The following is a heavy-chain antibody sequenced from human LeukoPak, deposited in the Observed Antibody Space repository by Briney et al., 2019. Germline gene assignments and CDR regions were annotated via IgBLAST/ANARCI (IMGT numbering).Heavy chain of an antibody. D-gene: IGHD6-19*01. Sequence: GASETVSCKASGYTFTSYGISWVRQAPGQGLEWMGWISAYNGNTNYAQKLQGRVTMTTDTSTSTAYMELRSLRSDDTAVYYCARVKTGPWYSSGWYTGGDCDYWGQGTLVTVSS. V-gene: IGHV1-18*01. CDR3: ARVKTGPWYSSGWYTGGDCDY. CDR1: GYTFTSYG. CDR2: ISAYNGNT. J-gene: IGHJ4*02.